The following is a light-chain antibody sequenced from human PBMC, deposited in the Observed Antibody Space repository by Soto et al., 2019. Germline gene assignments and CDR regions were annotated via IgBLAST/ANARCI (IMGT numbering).Light chain of an antibody. CDR2: EVS. Sequence: QSALTQPASVSGSPGQSITISCTGTSSDVGAYNSVSWYQQHPGKAPKLMIYEVSNRPSGVSNRFSGSKSGNTASLIISGLQAEDEADYYCSSYTSSSTLVVFGGGTKLTVL. CDR3: SSYTSSSTLVV. J-gene: IGLJ2*01. V-gene: IGLV2-14*01. CDR1: SSDVGAYNS.